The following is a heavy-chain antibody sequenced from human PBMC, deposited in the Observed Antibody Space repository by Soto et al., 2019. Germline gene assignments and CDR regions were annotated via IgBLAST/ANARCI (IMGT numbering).Heavy chain of an antibody. CDR1: GFTFSSYS. V-gene: IGHV3-21*01. D-gene: IGHD3-22*01. CDR3: ARDRVPDYYDSSGYYLDAFDI. J-gene: IGHJ3*02. Sequence: EVQLVESGGGLVKPGGSLRLSCAASGFTFSSYSMNWVRQAPGKGLEWVSSISSSSSYIYYADSVKGRLTISRDNAKNSLYLQMNSLGADDTAVYYCARDRVPDYYDSSGYYLDAFDIWGQGTMVTVSS. CDR2: ISSSSSYI.